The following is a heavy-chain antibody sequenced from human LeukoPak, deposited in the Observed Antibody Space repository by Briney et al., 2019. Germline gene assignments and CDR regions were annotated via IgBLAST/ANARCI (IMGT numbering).Heavy chain of an antibody. CDR3: SLMYSDYYLTFDF. J-gene: IGHJ4*02. CDR2: MYYNANN. V-gene: IGHV4-39*01. Sequence: SETLSLTCTVSCVSISTTSYFWGWVRQPPGKGLEWIGTMYYNANNFYNPSLKSRVTISVDTSKNKLSLRLSSVTAVDRSVYYCSLMYSDYYLTFDFWGRRIRVPVSS. CDR1: CVSISTTSYF. D-gene: IGHD4-11*01.